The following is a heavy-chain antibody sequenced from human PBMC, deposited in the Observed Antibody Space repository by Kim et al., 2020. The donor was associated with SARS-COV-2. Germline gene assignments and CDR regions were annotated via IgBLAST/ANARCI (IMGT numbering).Heavy chain of an antibody. CDR3: AREYSGYEYGMDV. J-gene: IGHJ6*02. Sequence: YGDSVECRFTISRDNAKNSLYLQTNGLGAEDTAVYYCAREYSGYEYGMDVWGQGTTVTVSS. V-gene: IGHV3-7*01. D-gene: IGHD5-12*01.